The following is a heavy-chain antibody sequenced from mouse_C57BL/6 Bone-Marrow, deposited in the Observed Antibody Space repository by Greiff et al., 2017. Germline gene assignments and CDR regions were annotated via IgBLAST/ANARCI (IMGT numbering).Heavy chain of an antibody. D-gene: IGHD2-4*01. CDR3: ASVYDYDYAMYY. Sequence: EVQLQESGPELVKPGASVKISCKASGYSFTDYNMNWVKQSNGKSLEWIGVINPDYGTTSYNQQFKGKATLTVDQYSSTAYMQRNSLTSEDSAGYYCASVYDYDYAMYYWGQGTSVTVSS. V-gene: IGHV1-39*01. CDR2: INPDYGTT. J-gene: IGHJ4*01. CDR1: GYSFTDYN.